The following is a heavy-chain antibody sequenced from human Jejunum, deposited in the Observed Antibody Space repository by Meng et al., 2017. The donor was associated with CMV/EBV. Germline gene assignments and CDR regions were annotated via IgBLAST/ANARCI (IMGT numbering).Heavy chain of an antibody. D-gene: IGHD1-7*01. Sequence: QVQLLQSGAEVKTPGXAVKVSCKASGYTFTSYYIHWVRPAPGQGLEWMGWINPNNGDTNYAQKFQGGVTMTRDTSINTAYMEVTSADTAVYYCARGANYASYRVDYWGQGTLVTVSS. V-gene: IGHV1-2*02. CDR1: GYTFTSYY. CDR2: INPNNGDT. CDR3: ARGANYASYRVDY. J-gene: IGHJ4*02.